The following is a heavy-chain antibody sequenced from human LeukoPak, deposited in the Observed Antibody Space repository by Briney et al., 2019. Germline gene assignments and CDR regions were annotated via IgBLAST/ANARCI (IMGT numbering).Heavy chain of an antibody. CDR2: ISAYNGNT. D-gene: IGHD2-15*01. CDR1: GYTFTSYG. V-gene: IGHV1-18*01. Sequence: ASVKVSCMASGYTFTSYGISWVRQAPGQGLEWMGWISAYNGNTNYAQKLQGRVTMTTDTSTSTAYMELRSLRSDDTAVYYCATTSVAFYCSGGSCYSDYYYYMDVWGKGTTVTVSS. CDR3: ATTSVAFYCSGGSCYSDYYYYMDV. J-gene: IGHJ6*03.